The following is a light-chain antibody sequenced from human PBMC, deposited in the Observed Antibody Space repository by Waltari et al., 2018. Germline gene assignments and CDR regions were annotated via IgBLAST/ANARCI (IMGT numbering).Light chain of an antibody. V-gene: IGLV5-45*03. J-gene: IGLJ3*02. CDR2: YKSVADN. CDR1: SGVTVVSYN. CDR3: MIWHSGVWV. Sequence: QAVLTQPSSLPASSGASVSLTCTLRSGVTVVSYNIYWYQPQAGSPPPFLLRYKSVADNQQGAGVPSRFSGSKDASANVGILLISGLRSEDEADYYCMIWHSGVWVSGGGTQLTVL.